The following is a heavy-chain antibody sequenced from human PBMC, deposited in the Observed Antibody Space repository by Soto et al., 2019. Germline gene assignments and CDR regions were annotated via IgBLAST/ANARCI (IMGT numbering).Heavy chain of an antibody. V-gene: IGHV3-9*01. CDR3: AKDHDEDFGYDLDYFNY. Sequence: EVQLVESGGDLVQPGRSLRLSCSASGFTFNNYAMHWVRQAPGKGLEWVSGISWEGGSIGYADSVKGRFTISRDNAKNSLYLEMNSLRSEDTALYYCAKDHDEDFGYDLDYFNYWGQGTLVTVS. J-gene: IGHJ4*02. CDR1: GFTFNNYA. D-gene: IGHD5-12*01. CDR2: ISWEGGSI.